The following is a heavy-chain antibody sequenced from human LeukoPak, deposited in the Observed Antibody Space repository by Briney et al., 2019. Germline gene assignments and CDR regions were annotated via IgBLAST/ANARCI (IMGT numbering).Heavy chain of an antibody. Sequence: GASVKVSCKASGGAFSSYAISWVRQAPGQGLEWMGGIIPIFGTANYAQKFQGRVTITTDESTSTAYMELSSLRSEDTAVYYCASRGYDFWSGYYTGGLDYWGQGTLVTVSS. CDR2: IIPIFGTA. CDR3: ASRGYDFWSGYYTGGLDY. CDR1: GGAFSSYA. J-gene: IGHJ4*02. V-gene: IGHV1-69*05. D-gene: IGHD3-3*01.